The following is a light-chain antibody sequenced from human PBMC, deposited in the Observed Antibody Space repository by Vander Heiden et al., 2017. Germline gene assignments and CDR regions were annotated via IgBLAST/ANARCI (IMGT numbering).Light chain of an antibody. CDR1: QSLLHRNGYHY. Sequence: EIGRTQLPFSLPVTPGGPASISFRSSQSLLHRNGYHYLDWYLQTPGQSPQLLIYLGSNRAAGVPDRFSGSGSGTDFTLKISRVETEDVGVYYCMQALQTPRTFGQGTKVEIK. V-gene: IGKV2-28*01. J-gene: IGKJ1*01. CDR2: LGS. CDR3: MQALQTPRT.